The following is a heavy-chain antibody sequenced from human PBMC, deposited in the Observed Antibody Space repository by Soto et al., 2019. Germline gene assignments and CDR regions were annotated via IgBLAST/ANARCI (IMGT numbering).Heavy chain of an antibody. CDR2: ISSSGGSI. Sequence: GGSLRLSCAASGFTFSNYAMSWVRQAPGKGLEWVSSISSSGGSIQYADSVKGRFTISRDSSNNTLYLQMNSLRAEDTAVYYCAKRQGSGWGALEYRGQGTLVTVSS. CDR3: AKRQGSGWGALEY. CDR1: GFTFSNYA. V-gene: IGHV3-23*01. J-gene: IGHJ4*02. D-gene: IGHD6-19*01.